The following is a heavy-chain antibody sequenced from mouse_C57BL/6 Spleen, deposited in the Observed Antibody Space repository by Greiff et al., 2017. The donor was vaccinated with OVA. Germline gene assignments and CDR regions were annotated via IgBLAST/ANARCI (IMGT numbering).Heavy chain of an antibody. Sequence: VQLQQPGAELVRPGSSVKLSCKASGYTFTSYWMHWVKQRPIQGLEWIGNIDPSDSETHYNQKFKDKATLTVDKSSSTAYMQLSSLTSEDSAVYYCARSPYGNYGAMDYWGQGTSVTVSS. J-gene: IGHJ4*01. D-gene: IGHD2-1*01. CDR2: IDPSDSET. CDR3: ARSPYGNYGAMDY. V-gene: IGHV1-52*01. CDR1: GYTFTSYW.